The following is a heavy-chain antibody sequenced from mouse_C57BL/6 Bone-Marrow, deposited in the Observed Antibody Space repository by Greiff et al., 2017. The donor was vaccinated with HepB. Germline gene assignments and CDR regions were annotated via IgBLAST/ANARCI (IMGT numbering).Heavy chain of an antibody. CDR3: TTRLDAMDY. CDR2: IDPENGDT. Sequence: EVQLQQSGAELVRPGASVKLSCTASGFNIKDDYMHWVKQRPEQGLEWIGWIDPENGDTEYASKFQGKATITADTSSNTDYLQLSSLTSEDTAVYYCTTRLDAMDYWGQGTSVTVSS. J-gene: IGHJ4*01. V-gene: IGHV14-4*01. CDR1: GFNIKDDY.